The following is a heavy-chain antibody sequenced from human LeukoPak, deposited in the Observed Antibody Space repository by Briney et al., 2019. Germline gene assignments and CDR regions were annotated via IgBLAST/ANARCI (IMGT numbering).Heavy chain of an antibody. D-gene: IGHD1-26*01. CDR1: GFIFISYT. Sequence: GASLLLTCVASGFIFISYTFNWVRQAPGRGLEWVASIRSSTSYIFYPESLKGRFTISRDNAKNSLFLQMNTLRVEDAGVYYCAGVGNYGRPYSPAALDLWGPGTLVTVSS. CDR2: IRSSTSYI. CDR3: AGVGNYGRPYSPAALDL. V-gene: IGHV3-21*06. J-gene: IGHJ3*01.